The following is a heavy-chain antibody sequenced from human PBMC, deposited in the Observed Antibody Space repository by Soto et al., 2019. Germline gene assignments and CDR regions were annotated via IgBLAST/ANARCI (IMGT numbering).Heavy chain of an antibody. CDR3: ARVFNDGSESYYRPIDY. CDR1: GVTFSNYW. D-gene: IGHD3-10*01. Sequence: DVQLVESGGGLVQPGGSLRLSCVVSGVTFSNYWMSWVRQAPGKGLEWVANIKQDGSEKNYVGSVKGRFTISRDNAMNSLYLQMNTLRAEDTAMYYCARVFNDGSESYYRPIDYWGQGTLVTVSS. J-gene: IGHJ4*02. V-gene: IGHV3-7*05. CDR2: IKQDGSEK.